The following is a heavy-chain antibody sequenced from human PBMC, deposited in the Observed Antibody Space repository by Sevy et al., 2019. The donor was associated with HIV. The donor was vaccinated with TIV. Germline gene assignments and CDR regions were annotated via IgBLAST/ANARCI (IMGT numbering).Heavy chain of an antibody. J-gene: IGHJ6*02. Sequence: SETLSLTCTVSRGSVSSGSYYWSWIRQPPGKGLEWIGTIYYSGSTNYNPSLKSRVTISVDMSKNQFSRRLSSVTAADTAVYYCARVLWFGELLSQHYYYYGMDVWGHGTTVTVSS. CDR2: IYYSGST. CDR1: RGSVSSGSYY. D-gene: IGHD3-10*01. V-gene: IGHV4-61*01. CDR3: ARVLWFGELLSQHYYYYGMDV.